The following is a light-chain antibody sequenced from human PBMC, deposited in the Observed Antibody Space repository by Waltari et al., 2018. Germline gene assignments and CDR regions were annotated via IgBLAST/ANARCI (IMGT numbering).Light chain of an antibody. CDR3: QHYVRLPVT. Sequence: EIVLTQSPGTLSLSPGERATLSCRASQSFTRYLAWYQHKPGQAPWLLIYDASTRAAGIADRFSGSGFGTDFTLTISRLEPEDSAVYYCQHYVRLPVTFGQGTKVEIK. CDR1: QSFTRY. CDR2: DAS. V-gene: IGKV3-20*01. J-gene: IGKJ1*01.